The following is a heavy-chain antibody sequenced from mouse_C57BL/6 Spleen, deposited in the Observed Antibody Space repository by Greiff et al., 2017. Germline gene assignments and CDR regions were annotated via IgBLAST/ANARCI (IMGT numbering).Heavy chain of an antibody. CDR1: GYTFTSYW. J-gene: IGHJ2*01. V-gene: IGHV1-52*01. CDR3: ARRAWDGYYFDD. D-gene: IGHD4-1*01. Sequence: QVQLQQPGAELVRPGASVKLSCKASGYTFTSYWMHWVKQRPIQGLEWIGNIDPSYSDTHYNQKFKDKATLTVDKSSSTAYMQLSSLTSEDSAVYYCARRAWDGYYFDDWGQGTTLSVAT. CDR2: IDPSYSDT.